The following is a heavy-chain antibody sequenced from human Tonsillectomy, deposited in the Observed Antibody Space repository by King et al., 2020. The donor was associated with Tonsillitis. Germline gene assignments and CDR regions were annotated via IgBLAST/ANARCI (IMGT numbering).Heavy chain of an antibody. CDR3: AKAVGGYSYGFDY. V-gene: IGHV3-23*01. D-gene: IGHD5-18*01. Sequence: VQLFESGGGLVQPGGSLRLSCAASGFTLSSYAMNWVRQAPGKGLEWVSAISGSGGSTYYADSVKGRFTSSRDNSKNTLYLQMNSLRAEDTAVYYCAKAVGGYSYGFDYWGQGTLVTVSS. CDR1: GFTLSSYA. J-gene: IGHJ4*02. CDR2: ISGSGGST.